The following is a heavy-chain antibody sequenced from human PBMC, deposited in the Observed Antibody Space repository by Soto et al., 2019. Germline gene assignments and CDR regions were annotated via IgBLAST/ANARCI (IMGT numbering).Heavy chain of an antibody. CDR1: GFTFSSYA. D-gene: IGHD3-3*01. CDR2: ISGSGGST. J-gene: IGHJ6*02. Sequence: EVQLLESGGGLVQPGGSLRLSCAASGFTFSSYAMSWVRQAPGKGLEWVSAISGSGGSTYYADSVKGRFTISRDNSKNTLYLQMNSPRAEDTAVYYCANLRFLAWLFLDYYYGMDVWGQGTTVTVSS. CDR3: ANLRFLAWLFLDYYYGMDV. V-gene: IGHV3-23*01.